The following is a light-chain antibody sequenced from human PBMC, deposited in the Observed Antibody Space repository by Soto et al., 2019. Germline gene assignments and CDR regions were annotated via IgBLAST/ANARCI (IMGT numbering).Light chain of an antibody. CDR2: DAS. Sequence: EIVLTQSPDNLSLSPGERATLSCRASLSVTSNYLAWYQQIPGQAPRLLIYDASRRATGIPDRFSGSGSGTNFTLTISRLEPEDFAVYYCQQYGSSLYTFGQGTKLEIK. V-gene: IGKV3-20*01. J-gene: IGKJ2*01. CDR3: QQYGSSLYT. CDR1: LSVTSNY.